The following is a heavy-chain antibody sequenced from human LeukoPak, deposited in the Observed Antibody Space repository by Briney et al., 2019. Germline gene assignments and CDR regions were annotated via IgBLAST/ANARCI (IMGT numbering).Heavy chain of an antibody. D-gene: IGHD5-12*01. CDR1: GGTFSSYA. J-gene: IGHJ4*02. CDR3: ARVYSGYDSHFDY. CDR2: IIPIFGIA. V-gene: IGHV1-69*04. Sequence: SVKVSCKASGGTFSSYAISWVRQAPGQGLERMGRIIPIFGIANYAQKFQGRVTITADKSTSTAYVELSSLRSEDTAVYYCARVYSGYDSHFDYWGQGTLVTVSS.